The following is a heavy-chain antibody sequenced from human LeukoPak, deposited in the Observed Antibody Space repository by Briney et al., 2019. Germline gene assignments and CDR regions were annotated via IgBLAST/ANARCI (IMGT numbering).Heavy chain of an antibody. CDR1: GGSISSRSYY. CDR2: IYYSGTT. Sequence: SETLSLTCTVSGGSISSRSYYWGWIRQSPGKGLEWIGTIYYSGTTYYNPSLKSRVTISVDTSKNHFSLKLSSVTAADTAMYYCARLPRYDFWSWGQGTLVTVSS. D-gene: IGHD3-3*01. J-gene: IGHJ4*02. V-gene: IGHV4-39*01. CDR3: ARLPRYDFWS.